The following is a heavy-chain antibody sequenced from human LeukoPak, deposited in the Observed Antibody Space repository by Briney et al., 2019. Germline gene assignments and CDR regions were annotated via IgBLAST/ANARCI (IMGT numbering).Heavy chain of an antibody. CDR3: ARNSVQQLADFDY. D-gene: IGHD6-13*01. Sequence: ASVKVSCKASGYTFTSYYMHWVRQAPGQGLQWMGWINTNTGNPTYTQGFTGRFVFSLDTPVSTAYLQISSLKAEDTAVYNCARNSVQQLADFDYWGQGTLVTVSS. CDR2: INTNTGNP. V-gene: IGHV7-4-1*02. CDR1: GYTFTSYY. J-gene: IGHJ4*02.